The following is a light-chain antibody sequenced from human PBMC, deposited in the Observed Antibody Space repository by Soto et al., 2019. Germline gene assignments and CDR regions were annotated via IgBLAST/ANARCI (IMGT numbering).Light chain of an antibody. V-gene: IGKV1-39*01. CDR3: QQSYSTLSIT. Sequence: DIQMTQSPSSLSASVGDRVTITCRASQSISSYLNWYQQKPGKAPKLLIYAASSLQSGVPSRFSGSGSGTDFTLTISSLQPEHFATYYCQQSYSTLSITFGQGTRLEIK. J-gene: IGKJ5*01. CDR1: QSISSY. CDR2: AAS.